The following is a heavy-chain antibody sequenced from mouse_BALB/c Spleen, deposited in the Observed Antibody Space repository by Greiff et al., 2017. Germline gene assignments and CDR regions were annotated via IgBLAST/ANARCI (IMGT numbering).Heavy chain of an antibody. V-gene: IGHV1-4*01. Sequence: VQVVESGAELARPGASVKMSCKASGYTFTSYTMHWVKQRPGQGLEWIGYINPSSGYTNYNQKFKDKATLTADKSSSTAYMQLSSLTSEDSAVYYCARGDYGSSPFAYWGQGTLVTVSA. J-gene: IGHJ3*01. CDR3: ARGDYGSSPFAY. CDR2: INPSSGYT. CDR1: GYTFTSYT. D-gene: IGHD1-1*01.